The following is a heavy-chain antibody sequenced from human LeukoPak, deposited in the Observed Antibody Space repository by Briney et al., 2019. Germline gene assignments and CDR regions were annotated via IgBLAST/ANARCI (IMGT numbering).Heavy chain of an antibody. Sequence: SVKVSCKASGGTFSSYAISWVRQASGQGLEWMGGIIPIFGTANYAQKFQGRVTITADESTSTAYMELSSLRSEDTAVYYCARCAAAAPDAFDIWGQGTMVTVSS. CDR2: IIPIFGTA. CDR3: ARCAAAAPDAFDI. D-gene: IGHD6-13*01. J-gene: IGHJ3*02. CDR1: GGTFSSYA. V-gene: IGHV1-69*01.